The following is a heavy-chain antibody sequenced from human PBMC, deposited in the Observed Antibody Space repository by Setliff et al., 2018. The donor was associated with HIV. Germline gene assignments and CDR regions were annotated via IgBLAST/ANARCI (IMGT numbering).Heavy chain of an antibody. J-gene: IGHJ4*02. CDR1: GSSISSHY. Sequence: PSETLSLTCTVSGSSISSHYWSWIRQPPGKGLDWIGYVYYSGSTNYNPSLKSRVTISVDTSKNQFSLKLSSVTAADTAVYYCARLLDVDTDMVTGYYFDSWGQGTLVTVSS. V-gene: IGHV4-59*11. D-gene: IGHD5-18*01. CDR2: VYYSGST. CDR3: ARLLDVDTDMVTGYYFDS.